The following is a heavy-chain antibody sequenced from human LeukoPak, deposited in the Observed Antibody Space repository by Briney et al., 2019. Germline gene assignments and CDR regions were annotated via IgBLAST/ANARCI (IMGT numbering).Heavy chain of an antibody. CDR1: GFTFSTYG. Sequence: PGGSLRLSCAASGFTFSTYGMHWVRQTPGKGLEWVAVMWYDGSNKYYADSVKGRFTISRDNSKNTLYLQMNSLRAEDTAVYYCAKVVYYGSGSLGGFDYWGQGTLVTVSS. D-gene: IGHD3-10*01. V-gene: IGHV3-30*02. CDR2: MWYDGSNK. J-gene: IGHJ4*02. CDR3: AKVVYYGSGSLGGFDY.